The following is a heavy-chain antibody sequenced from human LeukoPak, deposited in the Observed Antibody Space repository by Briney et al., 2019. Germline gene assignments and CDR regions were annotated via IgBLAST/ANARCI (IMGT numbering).Heavy chain of an antibody. CDR1: GYSFSSYW. V-gene: IGHV5-51*01. D-gene: IGHD6-19*01. Sequence: GAYLKTSCKGSGYSFSSYWIGWVRQLPGKGLEGMGDIYPGDSDTRYSPSFQGQVTISADESISTAYLQSSSLKASDTAMYYCARQDGSAWYYFDYWGQGTLVTVSS. CDR2: IYPGDSDT. CDR3: ARQDGSAWYYFDY. J-gene: IGHJ4*02.